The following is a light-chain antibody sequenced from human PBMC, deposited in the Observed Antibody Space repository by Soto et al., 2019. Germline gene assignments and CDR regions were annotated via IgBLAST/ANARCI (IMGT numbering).Light chain of an antibody. CDR1: QAIRNE. Sequence: AIQITQSPSSLSASVGPRAKITSRPSQAIRNELGWYQQKPGKAPKLLIYAASSLQSGVPSRFSGSGSGTDFTLTISSLQTEDFATYYCLQDYNYPRTFGKGTKVDIK. CDR2: AAS. CDR3: LQDYNYPRT. V-gene: IGKV1-6*01. J-gene: IGKJ1*01.